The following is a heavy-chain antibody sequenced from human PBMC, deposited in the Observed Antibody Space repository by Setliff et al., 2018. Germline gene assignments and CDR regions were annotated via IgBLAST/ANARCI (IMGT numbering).Heavy chain of an antibody. D-gene: IGHD3-16*02. CDR2: IYPGDSDT. V-gene: IGHV5-51*01. CDR1: GYSFTSYC. Sequence: GESLKISCKGSGYSFTSYCIGWVRQMPGKGLEWMGIIYPGDSDTRYSPSFQGQVTISADKSISTAYLQWSSLKASDTAMYYCAGGSYRYEVVIDYWGQGTLVTVSS. CDR3: AGGSYRYEVVIDY. J-gene: IGHJ4*02.